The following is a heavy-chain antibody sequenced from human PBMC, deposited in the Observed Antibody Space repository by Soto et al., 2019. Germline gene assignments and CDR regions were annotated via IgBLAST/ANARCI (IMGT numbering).Heavy chain of an antibody. CDR2: ISHDGSNK. D-gene: IGHD6-13*01. V-gene: IGHV3-30*18. CDR3: AKDRASSSWSSYFDY. CDR1: GFTFSSYG. J-gene: IGHJ4*02. Sequence: GGSLRLSCAASGFTFSSYGMHWVRQAPGKGLEWVAVISHDGSNKYYADSVKGRFTISRDNSKNTLYLQMNSLRAEDTAVYYCAKDRASSSWSSYFDYWGQGTLVTVSS.